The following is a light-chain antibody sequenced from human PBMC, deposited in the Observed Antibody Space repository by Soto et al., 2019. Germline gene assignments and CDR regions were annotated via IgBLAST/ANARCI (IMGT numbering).Light chain of an antibody. CDR1: QSISSW. J-gene: IGKJ1*01. V-gene: IGKV1-5*03. CDR3: PRYKRYWP. CDR2: EAS. Sequence: DIQMTQSPSTLSASVGDRVTITCRASQSISSWFAWYQQKPGKAPKLLIYEASILESGVPARFSGSGSGTEFTLTISFLHADDLAAYYCPRYKRYWPFGQGTKVESK.